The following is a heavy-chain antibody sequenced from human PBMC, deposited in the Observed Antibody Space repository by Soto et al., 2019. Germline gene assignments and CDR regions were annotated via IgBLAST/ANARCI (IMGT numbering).Heavy chain of an antibody. CDR2: IYDSGST. CDR3: ASVGGYYYDSSGYLGY. J-gene: IGHJ4*02. V-gene: IGHV4-59*01. D-gene: IGHD3-22*01. Sequence: SETLSLTCTVSGGSIISYYWSWIRQPPGKGLEWIGYIYDSGSTSYNPSLKSRVTISVDTSKNQFSLKLSSVTAADTAVYYCASVGGYYYDSSGYLGYWGQGTLVTVSS. CDR1: GGSIISYY.